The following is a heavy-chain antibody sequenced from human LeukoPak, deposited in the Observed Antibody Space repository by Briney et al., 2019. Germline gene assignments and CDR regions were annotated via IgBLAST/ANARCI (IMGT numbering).Heavy chain of an antibody. Sequence: ASVKVSCKASGYTFTSYDINWVRQATGQGLEWMGWMNPNNGNTGYVQKFQGRVTMTRHTSISTAYMELSSLRSDDTAVYYCARDSSPMVVVVIMDYWGQGTLVTVSS. CDR3: ARDSSPMVVVVIMDY. CDR2: MNPNNGNT. CDR1: GYTFTSYD. V-gene: IGHV1-8*01. J-gene: IGHJ4*02. D-gene: IGHD3-22*01.